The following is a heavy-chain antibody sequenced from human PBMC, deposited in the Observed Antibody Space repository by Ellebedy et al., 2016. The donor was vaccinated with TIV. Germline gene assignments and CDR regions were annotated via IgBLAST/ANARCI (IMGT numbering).Heavy chain of an antibody. CDR3: ATKFHYDSSGSRYYYYGMDV. D-gene: IGHD3-22*01. CDR2: IIPIFSTA. J-gene: IGHJ6*02. Sequence: SVKVSCXASGGTFSSYAISWVRQAPGQGLEWMGGIIPIFSTANYAQKFQGRVTITADKSTSTAYMELSSLRSEDTAVYYCATKFHYDSSGSRYYYYGMDVWGQGTTVTVSS. CDR1: GGTFSSYA. V-gene: IGHV1-69*06.